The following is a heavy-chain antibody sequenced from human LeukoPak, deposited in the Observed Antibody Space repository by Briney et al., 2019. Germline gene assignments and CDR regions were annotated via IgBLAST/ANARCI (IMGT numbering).Heavy chain of an antibody. Sequence: GGSLRLSCAASGFTFSSYSMNWVRQAPGKGLEWVSSISSSSSYIYYADSVKGRFTISRDNAKNSLYLQMNSLRAEDTAVYYCARDVGGSGSGTWGQGTMVTVSS. CDR2: ISSSSSYI. CDR1: GFTFSSYS. CDR3: ARDVGGSGSGT. J-gene: IGHJ3*01. V-gene: IGHV3-21*01. D-gene: IGHD6-19*01.